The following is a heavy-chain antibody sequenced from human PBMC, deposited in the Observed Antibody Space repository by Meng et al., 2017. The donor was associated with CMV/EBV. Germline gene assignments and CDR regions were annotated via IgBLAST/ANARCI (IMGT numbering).Heavy chain of an antibody. Sequence: GESLKISCAASGFTFSSYWMHWVRQAPGKGLEWVSYISSSGSTIYYADSVKGRFTISRDNAKNSLYLQMNSLRAEDTAVYYCARDLAVAGSYYYYGMDVWGQGTTVTVSS. D-gene: IGHD6-19*01. CDR1: GFTFSSYW. V-gene: IGHV3-48*04. CDR2: ISSSGSTI. CDR3: ARDLAVAGSYYYYGMDV. J-gene: IGHJ6*02.